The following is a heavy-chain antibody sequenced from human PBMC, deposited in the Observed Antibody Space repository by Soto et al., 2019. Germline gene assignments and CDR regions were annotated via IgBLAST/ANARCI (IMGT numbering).Heavy chain of an antibody. CDR1: GFTFSSYS. D-gene: IGHD2-2*01. CDR2: ISSSSSYI. CDR3: AREDDVVVPAAILYGMDV. V-gene: IGHV3-21*01. J-gene: IGHJ6*02. Sequence: GGSLRLSCAASGFTFSSYSMNWVRQAPGKGLEWVSSISSSSSYIYYADSVKGRFTISRDNAKNSLYLQMNSLRAEDTAVYYCAREDDVVVPAAILYGMDVWGQGTTVTVSS.